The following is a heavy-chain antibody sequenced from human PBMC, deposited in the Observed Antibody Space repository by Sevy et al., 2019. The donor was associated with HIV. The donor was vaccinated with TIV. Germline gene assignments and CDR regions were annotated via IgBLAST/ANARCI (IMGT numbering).Heavy chain of an antibody. D-gene: IGHD3-16*01. Sequence: GGSLRLSCAASGFNFSGSALHWVRQASGKGLEWVGRIRNKTNNYATTYAASVKGRFTISRDDSKNTAYLQTNSLKTEDTALYYCTTRGVRLGESFGYWGQGTLVTVSS. J-gene: IGHJ4*02. V-gene: IGHV3-73*01. CDR2: IRNKTNNYAT. CDR3: TTRGVRLGESFGY. CDR1: GFNFSGSA.